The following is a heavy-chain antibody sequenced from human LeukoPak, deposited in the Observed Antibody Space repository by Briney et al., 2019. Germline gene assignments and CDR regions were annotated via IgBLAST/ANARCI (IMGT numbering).Heavy chain of an antibody. Sequence: ASVKVSCKASGYTFTGYYMHWVRQAPGQGLEWMGWINPNSDGTNYAQKFQGRVTMTRDTSISTAYMELSGLTSDDTAVYYCARATYWGGFGHWGQGTLVTVSS. CDR2: INPNSDGT. CDR3: ARATYWGGFGH. CDR1: GYTFTGYY. J-gene: IGHJ5*02. V-gene: IGHV1-2*02. D-gene: IGHD3-10*01.